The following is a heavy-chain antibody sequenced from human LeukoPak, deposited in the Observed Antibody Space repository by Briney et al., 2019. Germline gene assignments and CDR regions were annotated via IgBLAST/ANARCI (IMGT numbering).Heavy chain of an antibody. D-gene: IGHD3-22*01. CDR2: INPSGGST. Sequence: GASVKVSCKASGYTYTSYYMHWVRQASGQGLEWMGIINPSGGSTSYAQKFQGRVTMTRDTSTSTVYMELSSLRSEDTAVYYCARYYYDSSGVGDCFDPWGQGTLVTVSS. V-gene: IGHV1-46*01. J-gene: IGHJ5*02. CDR1: GYTYTSYY. CDR3: ARYYYDSSGVGDCFDP.